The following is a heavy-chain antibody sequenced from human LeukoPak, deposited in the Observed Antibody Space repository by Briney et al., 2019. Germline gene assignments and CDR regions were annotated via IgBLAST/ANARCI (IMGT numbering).Heavy chain of an antibody. D-gene: IGHD2-15*01. J-gene: IGHJ4*02. V-gene: IGHV5-51*01. CDR2: IHPDDSDT. CDR1: GYTFPSYW. CDR3: ARRYCSGRNCYYFDY. Sequence: GDSLKISCKGSGYTFPSYWIGWVRQMPGKGLEWMGIIHPDDSDTRYSPSFQGQVTISADKSISTAYLQWSSLKASDTAMYYCARRYCSGRNCYYFDYWGQGALVTVSS.